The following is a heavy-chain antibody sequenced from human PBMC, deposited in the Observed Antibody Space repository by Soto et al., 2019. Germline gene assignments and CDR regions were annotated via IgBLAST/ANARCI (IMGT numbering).Heavy chain of an antibody. CDR3: AGVYYGGDSVNNF. D-gene: IGHD2-21*02. V-gene: IGHV3-30-3*01. CDR2: TSYDGNNR. Sequence: GGSLRLSCAGSGFSFSSYVLSWVRQAPGRGLEWVAATSYDGNNRYYADSVKGRFIISRDNSKNTLDLEMETPRPEDTAVYYCAGVYYGGDSVNNFCGQGTPVTVSS. CDR1: GFSFSSYV. J-gene: IGHJ4*02.